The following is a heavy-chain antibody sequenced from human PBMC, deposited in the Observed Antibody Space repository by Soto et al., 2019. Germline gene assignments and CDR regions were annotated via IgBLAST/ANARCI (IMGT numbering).Heavy chain of an antibody. Sequence: EVQLVESGGGLIQPGGSLRLSCAASGFTFSTYEMSWVRQAPGKGLEWLSYISGSGNTVYYADSVKGRFTISRDNAKDSLYLQMNCLRAEYTAVYYCARDLRFVENTNWFDPWGRGTLVTVSS. D-gene: IGHD3-3*01. CDR1: GFTFSTYE. J-gene: IGHJ5*02. CDR3: ARDLRFVENTNWFDP. CDR2: ISGSGNTV. V-gene: IGHV3-48*03.